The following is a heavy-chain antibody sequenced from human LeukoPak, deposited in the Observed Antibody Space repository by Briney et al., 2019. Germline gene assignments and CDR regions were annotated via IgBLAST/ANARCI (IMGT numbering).Heavy chain of an antibody. CDR3: ARSLPPAMFSLDY. CDR2: IYYSGST. D-gene: IGHD2-2*01. V-gene: IGHV4-59*01. J-gene: IGHJ4*02. CDR1: GDSISGYY. Sequence: SETLSLTCTVSGDSISGYYWSWIRQLPGKRLEWIGYIYYSGSTNYNPSLKTRVTISVDTSKNQFSLKLTSVTAADTAVYYCARSLPPAMFSLDYWGQGTLVTVSS.